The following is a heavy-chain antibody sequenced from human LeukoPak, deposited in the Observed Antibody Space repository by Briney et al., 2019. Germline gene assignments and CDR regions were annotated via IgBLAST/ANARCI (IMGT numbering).Heavy chain of an antibody. V-gene: IGHV4-34*01. CDR2: INHSGST. J-gene: IGHJ4*02. CDR1: GGSFSGYY. CDR3: ARGLGYSSGWYSGVRYFDY. Sequence: SETLSLTCAVYGGSFSGYYWSWIRQPPGKGLEWIGEINHSGSTNYNPSLKSRVTISVDTSKNQFSLKPSSVTAADTAVYYCARGLGYSSGWYSGVRYFDYWGQGTLVTVSS. D-gene: IGHD6-19*01.